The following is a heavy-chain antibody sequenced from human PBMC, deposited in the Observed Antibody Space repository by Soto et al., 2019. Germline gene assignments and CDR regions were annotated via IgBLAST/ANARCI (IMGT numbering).Heavy chain of an antibody. Sequence: PGGSLRLSCAASVFTFSSYSMIWVRKAPGKGLEWVSGFRTSGDGGTTYYADSVKGRFTISRDNSKNMLFLQMNSLRAEDTAIYYCAKKVNSGPGSQYFDYWGQGTLVTVSS. CDR1: VFTFSSYS. D-gene: IGHD3-10*01. CDR2: FRTSGDGGTT. J-gene: IGHJ4*02. CDR3: AKKVNSGPGSQYFDY. V-gene: IGHV3-23*01.